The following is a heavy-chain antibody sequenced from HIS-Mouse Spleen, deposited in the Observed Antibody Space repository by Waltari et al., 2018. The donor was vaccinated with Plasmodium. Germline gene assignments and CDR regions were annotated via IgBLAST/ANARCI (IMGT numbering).Heavy chain of an antibody. Sequence: EVQLVESGGGLVKPGGSLRLSCAASGFTFSSYTMNWARQAPGKGLEWVSSISSSSSYIYYADSVKGRFTISRDNAKNSLYLQMNSLRAEDTAVYYCARDPPLSITGDLDAFDIWGQGTMVTVSS. CDR1: GFTFSSYT. D-gene: IGHD7-27*01. CDR3: ARDPPLSITGDLDAFDI. V-gene: IGHV3-21*01. J-gene: IGHJ3*02. CDR2: ISSSSSYI.